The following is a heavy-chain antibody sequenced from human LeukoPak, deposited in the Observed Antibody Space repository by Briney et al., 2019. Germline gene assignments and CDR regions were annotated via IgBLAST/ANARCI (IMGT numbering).Heavy chain of an antibody. CDR2: IYYSGST. CDR3: ARGAYGSGYYYMDV. Sequence: SETLSLTCTVSGGSISSYYWSWIRQPPGKGLEWIGYIYYSGSTNYNPSLKSRVTISVDTSKNQFSLKLSSVTAADTAVYYCARGAYGSGYYYMDVWGKGTTVTISS. D-gene: IGHD3-10*01. V-gene: IGHV4-59*01. J-gene: IGHJ6*03. CDR1: GGSISSYY.